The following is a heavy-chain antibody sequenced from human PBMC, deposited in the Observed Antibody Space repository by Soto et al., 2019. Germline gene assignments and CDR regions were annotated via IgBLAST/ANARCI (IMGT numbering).Heavy chain of an antibody. V-gene: IGHV3-23*01. CDR3: AKVGSGWYYFDY. J-gene: IGHJ4*02. CDR1: GFTFSNYP. D-gene: IGHD6-19*01. Sequence: PGGSLRLSCAASGFTFSNYPMSWVRQAPGKWLEWVSGMSGSGASTYYADSVKGRFTISRDNSKNTLYLQMNSLRGEDTAIYYCAKVGSGWYYFDYWGQGXLVTVSS. CDR2: MSGSGAST.